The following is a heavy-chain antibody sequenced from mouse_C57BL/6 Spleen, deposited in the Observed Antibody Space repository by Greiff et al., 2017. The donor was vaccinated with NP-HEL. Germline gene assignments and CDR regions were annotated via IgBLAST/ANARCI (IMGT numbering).Heavy chain of an antibody. CDR2: IDPSDSYT. CDR1: GYTFTSYW. Sequence: QVQLQQPGAELVMPGASVKLSCKASGYTFTSYWMHWVKQRPGQGLEWIGEIDPSDSYTNYNQKFKGKSTLTVDKSSSTAYMQLSSLTSEDSAVYYGARSDCGSSYESWFAYWGQGTLVTVSA. D-gene: IGHD1-1*01. J-gene: IGHJ3*01. CDR3: ARSDCGSSYESWFAY. V-gene: IGHV1-69*01.